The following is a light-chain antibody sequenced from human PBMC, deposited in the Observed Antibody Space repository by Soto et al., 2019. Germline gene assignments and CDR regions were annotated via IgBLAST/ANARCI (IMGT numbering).Light chain of an antibody. CDR2: IDR. Sequence: QSVLTQPPSVSGAPGQRVTISCTGSSSNIGAGYDVHWYQHLPGTAPKLLIYIDRNRPSGVPDRFSGSKSGTSASLAITGLQPGDEADYYCQSYDSSLSGWVFGGGTKVTVL. CDR1: SSNIGAGYD. J-gene: IGLJ3*02. CDR3: QSYDSSLSGWV. V-gene: IGLV1-40*01.